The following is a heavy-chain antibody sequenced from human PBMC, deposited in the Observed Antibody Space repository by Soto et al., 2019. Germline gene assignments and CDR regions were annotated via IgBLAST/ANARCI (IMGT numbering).Heavy chain of an antibody. Sequence: VHLVESGGGLVKPGGSLRLSCAASGFIFATHTINWVRQAPGKGLEWVSSITGSGIYTRYADSVKGRFTISRDNAKASLYLQMNSLGAEDTAVYYCLKEGISNYNEYFDYWGQGTLVTVSS. V-gene: IGHV3-21*01. CDR2: ITGSGIYT. D-gene: IGHD4-4*01. CDR1: GFIFATHT. J-gene: IGHJ4*02. CDR3: LKEGISNYNEYFDY.